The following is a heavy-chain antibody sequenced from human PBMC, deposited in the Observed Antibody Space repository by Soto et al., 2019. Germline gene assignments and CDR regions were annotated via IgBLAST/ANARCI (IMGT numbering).Heavy chain of an antibody. Sequence: QVQLVQSGGEVKKPGASVKVSCKASGYTFTNYGINWVRQAPGQGLEWMGWINPYNGNTNYAQKVQGRVTMTTDTSTSTAYMELRSLRSDDTAVYYCASLGPKHRGYRGYDADYGMDVWGQGTTVTVSS. CDR3: ASLGPKHRGYRGYDADYGMDV. CDR2: INPYNGNT. D-gene: IGHD5-12*01. V-gene: IGHV1-18*01. CDR1: GYTFTNYG. J-gene: IGHJ6*02.